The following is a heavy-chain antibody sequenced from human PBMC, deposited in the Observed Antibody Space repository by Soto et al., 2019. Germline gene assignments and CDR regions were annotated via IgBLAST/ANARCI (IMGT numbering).Heavy chain of an antibody. CDR3: ARGRYGDY. J-gene: IGHJ4*02. D-gene: IGHD1-1*01. V-gene: IGHV1-18*01. CDR2: ISAHNGNT. Sequence: QVHLVQSGAEVKKPGASVKVSCKASGYTFTSYGITWVRQAPGQGLEWMGWISAHNGNTDYAQKLQGRVIVTRDTSTSTAYMELRSLRSGDTAMYYCARGRYGDYWGQGALVTVSS. CDR1: GYTFTSYG.